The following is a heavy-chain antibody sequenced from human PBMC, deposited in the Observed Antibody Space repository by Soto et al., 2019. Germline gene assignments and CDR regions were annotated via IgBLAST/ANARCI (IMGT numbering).Heavy chain of an antibody. CDR1: GYTFTSYY. J-gene: IGHJ5*02. V-gene: IGHV1-46*01. Sequence: GASVKVSCKASGYTFTSYYMHWVRQAPGQGLEWMGIINPSGGSTSYAQKFQGRVTMTRDTSTSTVYMELSSLRSEDTAVYYCARGVYCSGGSCYSRVQNNWFDPWGQGTLVTVSS. CDR2: INPSGGST. D-gene: IGHD2-15*01. CDR3: ARGVYCSGGSCYSRVQNNWFDP.